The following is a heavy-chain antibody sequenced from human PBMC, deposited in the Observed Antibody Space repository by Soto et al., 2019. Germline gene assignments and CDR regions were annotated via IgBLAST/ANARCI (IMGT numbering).Heavy chain of an antibody. Sequence: EVQLVESGGGLVKPGGSLRLSCAASGFTFSSYSMNWVRQAPGKGLEWVSSISSSSSYIYYADSVKGRFTISRDNAQNSLYLQMNSLRAEDTAVYYCATRDYYYYYMDVWGKGTTVTVSS. J-gene: IGHJ6*03. V-gene: IGHV3-21*01. CDR3: ATRDYYYYYMDV. CDR2: ISSSSSYI. CDR1: GFTFSSYS.